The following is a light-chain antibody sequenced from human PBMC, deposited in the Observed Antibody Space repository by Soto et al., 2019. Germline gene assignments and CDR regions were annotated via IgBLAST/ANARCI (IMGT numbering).Light chain of an antibody. CDR1: SSNIGAGYD. CDR3: QSYDSSLSGYV. CDR2: IYI. V-gene: IGLV1-40*01. Sequence: QSVLTQPPSVSGAPGQRVTISCTGSSSNIGAGYDVHWYQQLPGTAPKLLIFIYINRPSGVPDRFSGSKSGTSASLAITGLRAEDEADYYCQSYDSSLSGYVFGTGTKLTVL. J-gene: IGLJ1*01.